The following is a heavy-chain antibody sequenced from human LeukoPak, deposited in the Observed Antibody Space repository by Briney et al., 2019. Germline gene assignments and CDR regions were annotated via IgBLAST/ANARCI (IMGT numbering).Heavy chain of an antibody. CDR2: IYDSENT. Sequence: PSETLSLTCTVSGGYISSSSYYWGWIRQPPGKGLEWIGSIYDSENTYYNPSLKSRVTISVDTSKNQFSLKLSSVTAADTAVYYCARMYSSSWYRGPWDYWGQGTLVTVSS. V-gene: IGHV4-39*07. J-gene: IGHJ4*02. CDR3: ARMYSSSWYRGPWDY. D-gene: IGHD6-13*01. CDR1: GGYISSSSYY.